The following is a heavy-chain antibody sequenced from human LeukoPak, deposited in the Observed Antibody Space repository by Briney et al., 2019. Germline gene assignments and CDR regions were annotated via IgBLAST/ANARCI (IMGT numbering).Heavy chain of an antibody. D-gene: IGHD2-15*01. CDR1: GFTFSSYW. Sequence: PGGSLRLSCAASGFTFSSYWMHWVRQAPGKGLVWVSRINSDGSSTTYADSVRGRFTISRDNAKNTLYLQMNSLRAEDTAVYYCAREICSGGSCYFDYWGQGTLVTVSS. CDR3: AREICSGGSCYFDY. J-gene: IGHJ4*02. CDR2: INSDGSST. V-gene: IGHV3-74*01.